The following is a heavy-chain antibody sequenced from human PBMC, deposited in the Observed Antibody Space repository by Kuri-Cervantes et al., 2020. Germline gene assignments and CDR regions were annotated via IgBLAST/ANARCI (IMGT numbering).Heavy chain of an antibody. CDR1: GFPLSGSA. Sequence: GGSLRLSCAASGFPLSGSAIHWVRQAPGKGLEWVSSISSSSSYIYYADSVKGRFTISRNNAKNSLYLQMNSLRAEDTAVYYCARNYDYVWGSYPRYFDLWGRGTLVTVSS. J-gene: IGHJ2*01. V-gene: IGHV3-21*01. CDR2: ISSSSSYI. CDR3: ARNYDYVWGSYPRYFDL. D-gene: IGHD3-16*01.